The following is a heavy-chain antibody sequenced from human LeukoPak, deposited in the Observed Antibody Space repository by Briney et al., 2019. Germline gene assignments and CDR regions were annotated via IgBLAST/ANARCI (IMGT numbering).Heavy chain of an antibody. CDR3: AKARGYSYGESIDH. V-gene: IGHV3-23*01. D-gene: IGHD5-18*01. Sequence: GGSLRLSCAASGFTFSSYGMSWVRLAPGKGLEWVSGISGSGGSTRYADSVKGRFTISRDSSKNTLYLQMNSLRAEDTAVYYCAKARGYSYGESIDHWGQGTLVTVFS. J-gene: IGHJ4*02. CDR2: ISGSGGST. CDR1: GFTFSSYG.